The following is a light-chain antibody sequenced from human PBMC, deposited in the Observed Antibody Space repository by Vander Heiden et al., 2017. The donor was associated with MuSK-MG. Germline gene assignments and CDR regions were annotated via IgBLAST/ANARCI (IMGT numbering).Light chain of an antibody. CDR1: TGAVTSGHC. CDR2: DTS. J-gene: IGLJ3*02. Sequence: AAVSQAPSLTVSPAGTVTLTGGSSTGAVTSGHCPYWFQQKPDHAPRILIYDTSNTHAWTPARFSGSLREGKAALTLSGAQAEDDDEYYCSHSSSGAWVFGGGTKLTVL. CDR3: SHSSSGAWV. V-gene: IGLV7-46*01.